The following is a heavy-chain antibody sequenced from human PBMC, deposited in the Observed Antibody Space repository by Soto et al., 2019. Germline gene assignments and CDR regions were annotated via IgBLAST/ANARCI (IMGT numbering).Heavy chain of an antibody. J-gene: IGHJ3*02. CDR3: ARYNWGAMGAFDI. V-gene: IGHV4-59*01. CDR1: GGSISSYY. Sequence: QVQLQESGPGLVKPSETLSLTCTVSGGSISSYYWSWIRQPPGKGLEWIGYIYYSGNTNYNPSLKSRVTISVDTSKNQFSLKLSSVTAADTAVYYCARYNWGAMGAFDIWGQGTMVTVSS. D-gene: IGHD1-1*01. CDR2: IYYSGNT.